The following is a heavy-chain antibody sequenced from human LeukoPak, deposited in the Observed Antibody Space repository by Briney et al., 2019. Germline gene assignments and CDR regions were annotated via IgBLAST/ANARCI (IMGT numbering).Heavy chain of an antibody. CDR3: AKDPYDSSGYYYVGNFDY. CDR2: ISYDGSNK. Sequence: PGRSLRLSCAASGLTFSSYGMHWVRQAPGKGLEWVAVISYDGSNKYYADSVKGRFTISRDNSKNTLYLQMNSLRAEDTAVYYCAKDPYDSSGYYYVGNFDYWGQGTLVTVSS. CDR1: GLTFSSYG. D-gene: IGHD3-22*01. V-gene: IGHV3-30*18. J-gene: IGHJ4*02.